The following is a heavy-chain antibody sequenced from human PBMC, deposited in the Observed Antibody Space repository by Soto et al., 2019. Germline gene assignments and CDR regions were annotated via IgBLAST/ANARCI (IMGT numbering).Heavy chain of an antibody. CDR3: AIPGSGEILYYFGY. V-gene: IGHV3-23*01. CDR2: ISGSGGST. D-gene: IGHD1-26*01. J-gene: IGHJ4*02. Sequence: EVQLLESGGGLVQPGGSLRLSCAASGFTFSSYAMSWVRQAPGKGLEWVSAISGSGGSTYYADSVKGRFTISRDNSKSTLYLQMNSLRGEDTAVYYCAIPGSGEILYYFGYWGQGTLVTVSS. CDR1: GFTFSSYA.